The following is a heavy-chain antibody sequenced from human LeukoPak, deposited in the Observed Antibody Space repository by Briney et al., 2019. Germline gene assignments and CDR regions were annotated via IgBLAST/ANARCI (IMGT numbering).Heavy chain of an antibody. CDR3: ARGHPQLLSASDY. CDR2: INPSGGST. CDR1: GYTFTSYY. Sequence: ASVKVSCKSSGYTFTSYYMHLVRQAPGQGLEWMGIINPSGGSTSYAQKFQGRGTMTRDTSTSTVYMELSSLRSEDTAVYYCARGHPQLLSASDYWGQGTLVTVSS. D-gene: IGHD3-10*01. V-gene: IGHV1-46*01. J-gene: IGHJ4*02.